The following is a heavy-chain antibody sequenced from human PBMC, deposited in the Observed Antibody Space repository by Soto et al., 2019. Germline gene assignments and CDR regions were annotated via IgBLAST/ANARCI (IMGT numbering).Heavy chain of an antibody. J-gene: IGHJ6*02. D-gene: IGHD6-19*01. CDR1: GGTFSSYA. CDR2: IITIFGTA. CDR3: ARDQSIAVAGTGDYYYYYGMDV. Sequence: SVKVSCKASGGTFSSYAISCVRQAPGQGLEWMGGIITIFGTANYAQKFQGRVTITADESTSTAYMELSSLRSEDTAVYYCARDQSIAVAGTGDYYYYYGMDVWGQGTMVTVSS. V-gene: IGHV1-69*13.